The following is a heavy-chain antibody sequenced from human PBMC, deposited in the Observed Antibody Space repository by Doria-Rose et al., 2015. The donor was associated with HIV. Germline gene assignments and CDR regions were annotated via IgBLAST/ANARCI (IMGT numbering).Heavy chain of an antibody. Sequence: SWVRQVPGQGLEWMGWISAYNGNTDYAQKLRGRVTMTTDTSTSTAYMELRSLRSDDTAVYYCARDVGRMDVWGQGTTVTVSS. CDR2: ISAYNGNT. V-gene: IGHV1-18*01. J-gene: IGHJ6*02. D-gene: IGHD3-10*01. CDR3: ARDVGRMDV.